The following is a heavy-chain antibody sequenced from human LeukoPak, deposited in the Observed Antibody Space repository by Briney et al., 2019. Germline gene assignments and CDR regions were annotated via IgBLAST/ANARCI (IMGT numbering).Heavy chain of an antibody. Sequence: PSETLSLTCAVSGGSLSGYYWSWIRQSPGKGLEWMGDIHHDGRTKYKSSFKSRITIFLVSSKNEVSLRLSPVTPADTALYFCARDVVPRDYGDTLNAYDLWGQGRMVTVS. V-gene: IGHV4-34*01. J-gene: IGHJ3*01. CDR2: IHHDGRT. D-gene: IGHD4-17*01. CDR1: GGSLSGYY. CDR3: ARDVVPRDYGDTLNAYDL.